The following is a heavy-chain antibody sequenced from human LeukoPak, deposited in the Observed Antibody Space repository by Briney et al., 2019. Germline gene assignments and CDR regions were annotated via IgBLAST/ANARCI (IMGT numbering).Heavy chain of an antibody. J-gene: IGHJ4*02. CDR1: GFTFSSYW. CDR3: ARSPSIVGATIDY. CDR2: INSDGSST. V-gene: IGHV3-74*01. D-gene: IGHD1-26*01. Sequence: PGGSLRLSCAASGFTFSSYWMHWVRHAPGKGLVWVSRINSDGSSTSYADSVKGRFTISRDNAKNTLYLQMNSLRAEDTAVYYCARSPSIVGATIDYWGQGTLVTVSS.